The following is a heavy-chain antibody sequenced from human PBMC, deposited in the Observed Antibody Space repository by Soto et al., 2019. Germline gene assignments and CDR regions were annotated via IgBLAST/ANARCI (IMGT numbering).Heavy chain of an antibody. CDR1: GFTFSDYY. J-gene: IGHJ4*02. CDR2: ISSSGSTI. V-gene: IGHV3-11*01. D-gene: IGHD2-2*01. CDR3: AKDYGSSTSCYARTFYY. Sequence: PGGSLRLSCAASGFTFSDYYMSWIRQAPGKGLEWVSYISSSGSTIYYADSVKGRFTISRDNAKNSLYLQMNSLRAEDTAVYYCAKDYGSSTSCYARTFYYWGQGTLVPVSS.